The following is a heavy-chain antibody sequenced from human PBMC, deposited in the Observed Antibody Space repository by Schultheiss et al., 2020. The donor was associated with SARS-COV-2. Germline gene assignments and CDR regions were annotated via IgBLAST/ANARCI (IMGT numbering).Heavy chain of an antibody. D-gene: IGHD6-13*01. Sequence: SQTLSLTCTVSGGSISSGGYYWSWIRQHPGKGLEWIGYIYYSGSTYYNPSLQSRVSISVDTSKNQFSLNLSSVTAADTAVYYCASHPAGRRRHGRPGYYSYGMDVWGQGTTVTVSS. CDR2: IYYSGST. CDR3: ASHPAGRRRHGRPGYYSYGMDV. CDR1: GGSISSGGYY. J-gene: IGHJ6*02. V-gene: IGHV4-31*03.